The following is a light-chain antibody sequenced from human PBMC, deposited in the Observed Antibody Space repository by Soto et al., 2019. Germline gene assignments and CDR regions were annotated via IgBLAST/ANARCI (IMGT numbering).Light chain of an antibody. CDR2: GAS. CDR1: QSVSSN. Sequence: EIVMTQSPGTLSVSPGERATLSCRASQSVSSNLAWYQQKPGQAPRLLIYGASTRATGIPARFSGSGSGTEFTLTNSTLQSEDFAVYYCQQYDNWPPFTFGPGTKVDIK. J-gene: IGKJ3*01. V-gene: IGKV3-15*01. CDR3: QQYDNWPPFT.